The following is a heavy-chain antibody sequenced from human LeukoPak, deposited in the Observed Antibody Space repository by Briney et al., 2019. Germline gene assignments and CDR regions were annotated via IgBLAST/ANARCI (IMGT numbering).Heavy chain of an antibody. J-gene: IGHJ4*02. CDR1: GYTFTGYY. D-gene: IGHD3-10*01. CDR2: INPNSGGT. CDR3: ARVGYYGSGSYADRY. Sequence: ASVKVSCEASGYTFTGYYMHWVRQAPGQGLEWMGWINPNSGGTNYAQKFQGRVTMTRDTSISTAYMELSRLRSDDTAVYYCARVGYYGSGSYADRYWGQGTLVTVSS. V-gene: IGHV1-2*02.